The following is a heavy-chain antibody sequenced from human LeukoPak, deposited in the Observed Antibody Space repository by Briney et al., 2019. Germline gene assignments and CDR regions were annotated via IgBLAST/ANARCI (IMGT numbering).Heavy chain of an antibody. CDR3: ARDASSTRYYYYMDV. V-gene: IGHV3-23*01. CDR1: RFTFSTYA. J-gene: IGHJ6*03. CDR2: ISGSGNSI. D-gene: IGHD2-2*01. Sequence: GGSLRLSCAASRFTFSTYAMSWVRQAPGKGLEGVSAISGSGNSIYYADSVKGRFTISRDNSKNTLYLQMNSLRAEDTAVYYCARDASSTRYYYYMDVWGKGTTVTVFS.